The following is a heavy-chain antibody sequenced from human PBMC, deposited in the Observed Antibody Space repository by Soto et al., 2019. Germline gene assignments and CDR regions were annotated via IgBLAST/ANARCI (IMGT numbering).Heavy chain of an antibody. CDR3: ARGRRYTSSWYFFDY. V-gene: IGHV4-30-4*01. CDR2: IFSSGSA. Sequence: PSETLSLTCTVSGGSISSGNYCWTWIRQPPGKGLEWIGNIFSSGSAYFNPSLQSRVTISIDTSKNQFSLSVSSVTAADTAVYYCARGRRYTSSWYFFDYWALGTLVTVSS. J-gene: IGHJ4*02. D-gene: IGHD6-13*01. CDR1: GGSISSGNYC.